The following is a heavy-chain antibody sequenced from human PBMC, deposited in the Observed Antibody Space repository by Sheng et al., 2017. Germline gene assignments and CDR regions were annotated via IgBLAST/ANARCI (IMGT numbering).Heavy chain of an antibody. CDR1: GGSISSYY. CDR3: ARGEYSYGYYYYGMDV. CDR2: IYTSGST. D-gene: IGHD5-18*01. J-gene: IGHJ6*02. Sequence: QVQLQESGPGLVKPSETLSLTCTVSGGSISSYYWSWIRQPAGKGLEWIGRIYTSGSTNYNPSLKSRVTMSVDTSKNQFSLKLSSVTAADTAVYYCARGEYSYGYYYYGMDVWGQGTTVTVSS. V-gene: IGHV4-4*07.